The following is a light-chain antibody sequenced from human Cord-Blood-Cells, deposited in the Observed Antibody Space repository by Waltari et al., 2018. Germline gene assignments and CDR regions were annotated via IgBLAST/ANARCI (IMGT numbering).Light chain of an antibody. Sequence: SSELTQDPAVSVALGQTVRITCQGDSLRSYYASWYQQKPGQAPVLVIYGKNNRPSEFPYLFAGSRSGNTAALTISGAQAENEADYYGNSRDVRGNHRRVFCGGTKLTVL. CDR3: NSRDVRGNHRRV. V-gene: IGLV3-19*01. CDR1: SLRSYY. J-gene: IGLJ3*02. CDR2: GKN.